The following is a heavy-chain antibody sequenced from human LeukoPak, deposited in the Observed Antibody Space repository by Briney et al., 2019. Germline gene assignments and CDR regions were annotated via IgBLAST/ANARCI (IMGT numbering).Heavy chain of an antibody. J-gene: IGHJ4*02. D-gene: IGHD3-10*01. V-gene: IGHV4-59*01. CDR1: GGSISSYY. CDR2: IYYSGST. Sequence: RTSETLSLTCTVSGGSISSYYWSWIRQPPGKGLEWIGYIYYSGSTNYNPSLKSRVTISVDTSKNQFSLKLSSVIAADTAVYYCARGHYGSGSYSTLYDYWGQGTLVTVSS. CDR3: ARGHYGSGSYSTLYDY.